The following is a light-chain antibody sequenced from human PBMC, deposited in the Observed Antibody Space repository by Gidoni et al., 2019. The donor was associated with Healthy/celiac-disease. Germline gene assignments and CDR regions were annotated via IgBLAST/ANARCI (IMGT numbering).Light chain of an antibody. CDR2: DAS. Sequence: LVLTQSPATLSLSPGERATLSCRASQSVSSYLAWYQQKPGQAPRLLIYDASNRATGIPARFSGSGSGTDFTLTISSLEPEDFAVYYWQQRSNWLTFGGGTKVEIK. V-gene: IGKV3-11*01. J-gene: IGKJ4*01. CDR3: QQRSNWLT. CDR1: QSVSSY.